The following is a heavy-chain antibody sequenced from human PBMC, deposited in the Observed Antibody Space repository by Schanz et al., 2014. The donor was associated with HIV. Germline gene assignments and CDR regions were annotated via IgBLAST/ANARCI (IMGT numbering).Heavy chain of an antibody. J-gene: IGHJ6*02. CDR3: ARWGRGCSGGSCYWGYYGMDV. Sequence: QVQLVQSGAEVKKPGASVKVSCKASGYTFTSYDINWVRQAPGQGLEWMGWISAYKGNTNYAQKLQGRVTMTTDTSTNTAYMELRRLRSDDTAVYYCARWGRGCSGGSCYWGYYGMDVWGQGTLVIVSS. CDR1: GYTFTSYD. V-gene: IGHV1-18*01. CDR2: ISAYKGNT. D-gene: IGHD2-15*01.